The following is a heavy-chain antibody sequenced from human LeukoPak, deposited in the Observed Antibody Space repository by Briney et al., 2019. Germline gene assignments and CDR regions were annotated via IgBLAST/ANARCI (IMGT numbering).Heavy chain of an antibody. CDR3: ARRRRQDGYNYMAFDI. CDR2: INPIFGTA. V-gene: IGHV1-69*05. Sequence: ASVKVSCKASGDTFSSYAISWVRQAPGQGLEWMGGINPIFGTANSAQKFQGRVTITTDESTSTAYMELSSLRSEDTAVYYCARRRRQDGYNYMAFDIWGQGTMVTVSS. D-gene: IGHD5-24*01. J-gene: IGHJ3*02. CDR1: GDTFSSYA.